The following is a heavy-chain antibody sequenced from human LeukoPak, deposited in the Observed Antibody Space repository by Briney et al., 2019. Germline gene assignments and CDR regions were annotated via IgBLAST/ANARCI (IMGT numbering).Heavy chain of an antibody. J-gene: IGHJ1*01. CDR3: ARSSLEYYDILTGFHE. V-gene: IGHV4-39*07. Sequence: PSETLSLTCTVSGASINSDTSYWAWIRRPPGKGLEWVGNIFYSGSTSYKPSLKSRVTISVDTSKNQFSLKLSSVTAADTAVYYCARSSLEYYDILTGFHEWGQGTLVTVSS. CDR1: GASINSDTSY. D-gene: IGHD3-9*01. CDR2: IFYSGST.